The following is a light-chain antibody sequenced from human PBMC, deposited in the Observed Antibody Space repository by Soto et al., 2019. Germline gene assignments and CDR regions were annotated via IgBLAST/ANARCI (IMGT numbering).Light chain of an antibody. CDR3: QQRSNWPPWT. Sequence: EIVLTQSPATLSLSPGERATLSCRASQSVSSYLAWYQRKPGQAPRLLIYDASNRATGIPARFSGSGSGTDFTLTISSLEPEDFAVYYCQQRSNWPPWTFGQGT. CDR2: DAS. J-gene: IGKJ1*01. CDR1: QSVSSY. V-gene: IGKV3-11*01.